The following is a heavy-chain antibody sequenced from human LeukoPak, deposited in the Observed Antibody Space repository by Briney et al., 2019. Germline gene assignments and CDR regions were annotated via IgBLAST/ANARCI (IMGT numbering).Heavy chain of an antibody. D-gene: IGHD5-24*01. CDR2: ISWNSGSI. J-gene: IGHJ4*02. Sequence: GRSLRLSCAASGFTFDDYAMHWVRQAPGKGLEWVSGISWNSGSIDYADSVKGRFTISRDNAKNSLYLQMNSLRAEDTAVYYCAKGTYVEMATNYYFDYWGQGTLVTVSS. CDR3: AKGTYVEMATNYYFDY. V-gene: IGHV3-9*01. CDR1: GFTFDDYA.